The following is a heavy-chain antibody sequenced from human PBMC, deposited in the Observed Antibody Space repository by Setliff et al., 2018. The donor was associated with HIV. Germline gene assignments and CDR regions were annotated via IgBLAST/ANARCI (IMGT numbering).Heavy chain of an antibody. Sequence: ASVKVSCKASGYSLTSYSINWVRQAPGQGLEWMGAINPSGGSTTYTQKFQGTGTMTRDTSTSTVYMELSSLRSEDTAVYYCAPIDPFPHDYSNSSFDYWGQGTLVTVSS. V-gene: IGHV1-46*01. CDR1: GYSLTSYS. CDR2: INPSGGST. D-gene: IGHD4-4*01. J-gene: IGHJ4*02. CDR3: APIDPFPHDYSNSSFDY.